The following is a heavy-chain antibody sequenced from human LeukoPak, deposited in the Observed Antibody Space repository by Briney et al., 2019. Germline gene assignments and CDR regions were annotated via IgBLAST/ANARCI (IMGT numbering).Heavy chain of an antibody. Sequence: SETLSLTCTVSGGSISSSSYYWGWIRQPPGKGLEWIGSIYYSGSTYYNPSLKSRVTISVDTSKNQFSLKLSSVTAADTAVYYCARQSRISYNWLDPWGQGTLVTVSS. V-gene: IGHV4-39*01. CDR2: IYYSGST. CDR3: ARQSRISYNWLDP. CDR1: GGSISSSSYY. J-gene: IGHJ5*02. D-gene: IGHD2-2*01.